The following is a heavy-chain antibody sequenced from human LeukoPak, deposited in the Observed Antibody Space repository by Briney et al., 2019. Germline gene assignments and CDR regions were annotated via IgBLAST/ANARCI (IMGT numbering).Heavy chain of an antibody. CDR1: GYTFTSYG. V-gene: IGHV1-18*01. CDR2: ISTYNGNT. CDR3: ARVQYDSSGYYYITEH. J-gene: IGHJ1*01. D-gene: IGHD3-22*01. Sequence: ASVKVSCKTSGYTFTSYGISWVRQAPGQGLEWMGWISTYNGNTNYAQKLQGRVTMTTDTSTSTAYMELRSLRSDDTAVHYCARVQYDSSGYYYITEHWGQGTLVTVSS.